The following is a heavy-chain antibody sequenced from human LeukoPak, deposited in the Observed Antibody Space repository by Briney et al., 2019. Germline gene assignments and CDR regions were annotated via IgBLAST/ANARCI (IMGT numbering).Heavy chain of an antibody. CDR1: GFPLRNYA. CDR2: IRGRGDSP. Sequence: GSLRLSCAVSGFPLRNYAMTLVRQAPGKGLEWVSGIRGRGDSPYYADSVKGRFTISRDNSKNTLYLQMNSLRAEDTAVYYCAKVPGYNYATDFDYWGQGTLVTVPS. CDR3: AKVPGYNYATDFDY. J-gene: IGHJ4*02. D-gene: IGHD5-18*01. V-gene: IGHV3-23*01.